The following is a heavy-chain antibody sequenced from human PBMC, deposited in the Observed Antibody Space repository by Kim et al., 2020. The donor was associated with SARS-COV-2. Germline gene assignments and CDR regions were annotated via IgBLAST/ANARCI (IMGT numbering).Heavy chain of an antibody. CDR1: GFTFSSYS. V-gene: IGHV3-21*01. J-gene: IGHJ6*02. CDR2: ISSSSSYI. CDR3: ARDLMGLRYFDWLLTEGMDV. Sequence: GGSLRLSCAASGFTFSSYSMNWVRQAPGKGLEWVSSISSSSSYIYYADSVKGRFTISRDNAKNSLYLQMNSLRAGDTAVYYCARDLMGLRYFDWLLTEGMDVWGQGTTVTVS. D-gene: IGHD3-9*01.